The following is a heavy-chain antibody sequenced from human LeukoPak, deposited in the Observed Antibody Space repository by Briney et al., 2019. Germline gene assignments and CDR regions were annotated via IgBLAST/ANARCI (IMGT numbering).Heavy chain of an antibody. D-gene: IGHD3-9*01. CDR3: ARAFSNYDILTGSDY. CDR1: GYSFTSYW. J-gene: IGHJ4*02. CDR2: IYPGDSDT. Sequence: GESLKISCKGSGYSFTSYWIACVRQMPGKGLEWMGIIYPGDSDTRYSPSFQGQFTISADKSISTAYLQWSSLKASDTAMYYCARAFSNYDILTGSDYWGQGTLVTVSS. V-gene: IGHV5-51*01.